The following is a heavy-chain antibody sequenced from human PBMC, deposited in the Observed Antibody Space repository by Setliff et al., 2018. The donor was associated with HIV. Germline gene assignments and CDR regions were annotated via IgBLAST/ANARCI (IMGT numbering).Heavy chain of an antibody. Sequence: LRLSCAASGFTFSSYAMHWVRQAPGKGLEWVAVISYDGSNKYYADSVKGRFTISRDNSKNTLYLQMNSLRAEDTAVYYCARGTPKIYSSGWVSVPDYWGQGTLVTVSS. CDR3: ARGTPKIYSSGWVSVPDY. J-gene: IGHJ4*02. D-gene: IGHD6-19*01. CDR2: ISYDGSNK. V-gene: IGHV3-30*01. CDR1: GFTFSSYA.